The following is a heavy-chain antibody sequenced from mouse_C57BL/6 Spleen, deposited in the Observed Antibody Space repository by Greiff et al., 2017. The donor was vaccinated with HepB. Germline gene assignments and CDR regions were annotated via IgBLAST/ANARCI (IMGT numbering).Heavy chain of an antibody. V-gene: IGHV1-82*01. CDR3: ARQGGYGYYAMDY. J-gene: IGHJ4*01. CDR2: IYPGDGDT. D-gene: IGHD3-2*02. CDR1: GYAFSSSW. Sequence: QVQLKQSGPELVKPGASVKISCKASGYAFSSSWMNWVKQRPGKGLEWIGRIYPGDGDTNYNGKFKGKATLTADKSSSTAYMQLSSLTSEDSAVYFCARQGGYGYYAMDYWGQGTSVTVSS.